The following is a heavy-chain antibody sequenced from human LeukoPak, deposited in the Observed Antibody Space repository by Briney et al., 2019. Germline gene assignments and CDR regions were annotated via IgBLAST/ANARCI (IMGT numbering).Heavy chain of an antibody. Sequence: GGSLRLSCEASGLIFSSHWMSWVRQAPGKGLEWVANIKKDGSEMYYVDSVKGRFTISRDNAKNSLYLQMNSLRAEDTAVYYCARDPDSPLGPDYWGQGTLVTVSS. CDR2: IKKDGSEM. CDR1: GLIFSSHW. J-gene: IGHJ4*02. V-gene: IGHV3-7*03. CDR3: ARDPDSPLGPDY.